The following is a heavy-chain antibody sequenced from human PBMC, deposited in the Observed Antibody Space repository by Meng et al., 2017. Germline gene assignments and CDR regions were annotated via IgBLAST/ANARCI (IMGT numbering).Heavy chain of an antibody. CDR2: INTYNGKT. J-gene: IGHJ4*02. V-gene: IGHV1-18*01. CDR3: ATRGNPYLNC. Sequence: QGQLVQSGGEVKKPGASVKVSCDASAYTLSSDGFSWVRQAPGQGLEWLGWINTYNGKTDYAHKFQDRVTLTTDTFTNTAYMELRSLRSDDTAVYYCATRGNPYLNCWGQGTLVTVSS. CDR1: AYTLSSDG.